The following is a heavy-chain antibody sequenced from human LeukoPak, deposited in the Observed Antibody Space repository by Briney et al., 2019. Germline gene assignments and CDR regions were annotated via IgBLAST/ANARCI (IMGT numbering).Heavy chain of an antibody. V-gene: IGHV3-64D*06. CDR3: VKESRVVRGVIMDAFDM. CDR2: ISINGGST. D-gene: IGHD3-10*01. CDR1: VFTFSSYA. J-gene: IGHJ3*02. Sequence: GGSLRLSCSASVFTFSSYAMHWVRQAPGKGLEYVSDISINGGSTDYADSVKGRFTISRDNSKNTVYLQMSSLRAEDTAVYYCVKESRVVRGVIMDAFDMWGQGTMVTVSS.